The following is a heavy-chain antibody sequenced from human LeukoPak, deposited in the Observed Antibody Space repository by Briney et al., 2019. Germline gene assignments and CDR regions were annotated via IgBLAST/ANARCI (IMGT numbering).Heavy chain of an antibody. J-gene: IGHJ5*01. Sequence: PSETLSLTCTVSGGSVNSGSYYWSWIRQPPGKGLEWIGFIYYSGSTTYNPSLKSRVTISVDMSKNQFSLKLTSVTAADTAVYYCARGGEYSDSSGYTWFDSWGQGTLVTVSS. CDR2: IYYSGST. CDR1: GGSVNSGSYY. CDR3: ARGGEYSDSSGYTWFDS. V-gene: IGHV4-61*01. D-gene: IGHD3-22*01.